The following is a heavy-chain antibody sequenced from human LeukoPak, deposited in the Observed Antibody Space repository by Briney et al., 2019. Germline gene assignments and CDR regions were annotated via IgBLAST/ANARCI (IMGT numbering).Heavy chain of an antibody. V-gene: IGHV4-39*07. CDR2: IYYSGST. J-gene: IGHJ4*02. CDR3: AREMGSLRFLEWFPYYFDY. D-gene: IGHD3-3*01. Sequence: PSETLSLTCTVSGGSISGSSYYWGWIRQPPGKGLEWIGSIYYSGSTYYNPSLKSRVTISVDTSKNQFSLKLSSVTAADTAEYYCAREMGSLRFLEWFPYYFDYWGQGTLVTVSS. CDR1: GGSISGSSYY.